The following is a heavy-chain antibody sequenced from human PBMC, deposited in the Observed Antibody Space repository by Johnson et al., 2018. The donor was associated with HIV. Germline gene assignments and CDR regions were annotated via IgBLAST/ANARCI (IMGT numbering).Heavy chain of an antibody. D-gene: IGHD3-16*01. CDR1: GFTFSNYA. V-gene: IGHV3-23*04. CDR2: ISGGGGST. Sequence: VQLVESGGGLVQPGGSLRLSCTASGFTFSNYAMSWVRQAPGKGLEWVLAISGGGGSTYYADSVKGRFTISRDNGKTYLYLQMNILRVEDTAVYYCAKCIWGSSLIDVFDIWGQGTTVIVSS. J-gene: IGHJ3*02. CDR3: AKCIWGSSLIDVFDI.